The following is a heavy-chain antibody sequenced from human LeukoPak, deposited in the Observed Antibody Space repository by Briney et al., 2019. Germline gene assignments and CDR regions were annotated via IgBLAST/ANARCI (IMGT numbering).Heavy chain of an antibody. V-gene: IGHV1-18*01. CDR2: VSGNNGNT. CDR1: GYTFTTYG. J-gene: IGHJ3*01. Sequence: GASVKVSCKASGYTFTTYGISWVRQDPGQGLEWMGWVSGNNGNTHYAQKLQGRVTMTTDTSTNTAYMELRSLRSDDTAVYYCARDFYHSGTYWYGVFDVWGQGTMVTVSS. CDR3: ARDFYHSGTYWYGVFDV. D-gene: IGHD5-18*01.